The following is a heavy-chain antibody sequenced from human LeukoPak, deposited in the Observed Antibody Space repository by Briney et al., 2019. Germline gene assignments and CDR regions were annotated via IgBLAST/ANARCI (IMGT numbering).Heavy chain of an antibody. D-gene: IGHD3-16*01. J-gene: IGHJ4*02. Sequence: GGSLRLSCAASGFTFSTYAMIWVRQAPGKGLEWVSSISSTGVGTYYADSVKGRFTISRDNSKNTLYLQMNSLRAEDTAVYYCVKEGSLYYLDYWGQGTLVTVSP. CDR2: ISSTGVGT. CDR1: GFTFSTYA. CDR3: VKEGSLYYLDY. V-gene: IGHV3-23*01.